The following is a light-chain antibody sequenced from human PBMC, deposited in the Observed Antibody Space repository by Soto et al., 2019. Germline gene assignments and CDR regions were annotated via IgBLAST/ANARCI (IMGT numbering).Light chain of an antibody. Sequence: EIVLTQSPGTLSLSPGERATLSCRASQSVSSSYLAWYQQKPGQAPRLLIYGASSRATGIPDRFSGSGSGTDFTLTISRLEPEDCAVYYCQQYGSLLTFGGGTKV. CDR3: QQYGSLLT. CDR2: GAS. CDR1: QSVSSSY. J-gene: IGKJ4*01. V-gene: IGKV3-20*01.